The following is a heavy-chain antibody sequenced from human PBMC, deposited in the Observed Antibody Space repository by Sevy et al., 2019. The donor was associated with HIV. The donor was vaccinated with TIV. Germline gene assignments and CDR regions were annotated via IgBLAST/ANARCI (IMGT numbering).Heavy chain of an antibody. D-gene: IGHD3-10*01. CDR1: GFSFSTYS. CDR3: ARDRQPMVRGVIGGY. V-gene: IGHV3-30-3*01. CDR2: IFYDGSNM. J-gene: IGHJ4*02. Sequence: GGSLRLSCAASGFSFSTYSMHWVRQAPGKGLEWVAVIFYDGSNMYYADSVKGRFSISRDNSKNTLYLQMNSLKAEDTAVYFCARDRQPMVRGVIGGYWGQGTLVTVSS.